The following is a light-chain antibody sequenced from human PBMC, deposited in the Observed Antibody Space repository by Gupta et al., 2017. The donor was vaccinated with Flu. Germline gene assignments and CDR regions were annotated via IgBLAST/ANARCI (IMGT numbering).Light chain of an antibody. CDR2: KDR. CDR3: YSATDDNRV. J-gene: IGLJ2*01. Sequence: SPGKTARITCSGDILAKMYARWFQQKPGQAPLLLIYKDRERPSGIPERSSGSSSGTTVTLTISGAQVEDEADYYCYSATDDNRVFGGGTRLTVL. CDR1: ILAKMY. V-gene: IGLV3-27*01.